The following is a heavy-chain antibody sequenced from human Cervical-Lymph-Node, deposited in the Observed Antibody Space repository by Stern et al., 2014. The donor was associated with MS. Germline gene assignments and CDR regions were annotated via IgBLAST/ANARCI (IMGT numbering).Heavy chain of an antibody. CDR2: ISTYNGDT. V-gene: IGHV1-18*04. Sequence: VQLVQSGAEVKRPGTSVTVSCQASGYTFTSYGINWVRQAPGQGLEWMGWISTYNGDTNYAQNFQGRVTFSTDTSTSKAYMELRNLRSDDTALYYCARDLGPRWQQFHCFDYWGQGTLVSVSS. J-gene: IGHJ4*02. CDR3: ARDLGPRWQQFHCFDY. CDR1: GYTFTSYG. D-gene: IGHD6-13*01.